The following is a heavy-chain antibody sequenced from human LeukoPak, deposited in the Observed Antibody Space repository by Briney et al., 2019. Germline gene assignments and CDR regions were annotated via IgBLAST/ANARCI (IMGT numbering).Heavy chain of an antibody. CDR2: IYYSGST. CDR1: GGSISSYY. J-gene: IGHJ3*02. CDR3: ARGADYYGSGSYYNNAFDI. Sequence: PSETLSLTCTVSGGSISSYYWSWIRQPPGKGLEWIGYIYYSGSTNYNPSLKSRVTISVDTSKNQFSLKPSSVTAADTAVYYCARGADYYGSGSYYNNAFDIWGQGTMVTVSS. D-gene: IGHD3-10*01. V-gene: IGHV4-59*01.